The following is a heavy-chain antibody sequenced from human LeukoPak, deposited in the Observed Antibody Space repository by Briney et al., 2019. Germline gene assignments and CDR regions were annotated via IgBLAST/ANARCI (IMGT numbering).Heavy chain of an antibody. CDR1: GITISSNY. Sequence: PGGSLRLSCTASGITISSNYMTWVRLGPGKGLEWVSLIQNDGRTTYADSVKGRFTISRHTSENTLYLQMNSLRGEDTAVYYCARAQDALDIWGQGTMVTVSS. V-gene: IGHV3-53*04. J-gene: IGHJ3*02. CDR2: IQNDGRT. CDR3: ARAQDALDI.